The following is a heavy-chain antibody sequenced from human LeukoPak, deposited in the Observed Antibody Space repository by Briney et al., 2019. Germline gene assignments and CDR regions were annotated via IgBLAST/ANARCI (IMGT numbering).Heavy chain of an antibody. CDR1: GFIFDEYG. CDR3: AKWRLGGGDCLYH. Sequence: GGSLRLSCAASGFIFDEYGMSWVRQAPGKGLEWVSGISGSGEDTYYADSVMGRFTISRDNSKNTLYLQMNSLRAEDTAVYYCAKWRLGGGDCLYHWGQGTLVTVSS. V-gene: IGHV3-23*01. CDR2: ISGSGEDT. J-gene: IGHJ5*02. D-gene: IGHD2-21*02.